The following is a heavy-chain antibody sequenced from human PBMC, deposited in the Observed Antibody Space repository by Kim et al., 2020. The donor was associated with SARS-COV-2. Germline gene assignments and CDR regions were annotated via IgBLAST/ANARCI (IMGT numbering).Heavy chain of an antibody. CDR2: INTNTGNP. D-gene: IGHD3-22*01. Sequence: ASVKVSCKASGYTFTSYAMNWVRQAPGQGLEWMGWINTNTGNPTYAQGFTGRFVFSLDTSVSTAYLQISSLKAEDTAVYYCARATPWDSSGYYEAAAFDIWGQGTMVTVSS. J-gene: IGHJ3*02. V-gene: IGHV7-4-1*02. CDR1: GYTFTSYA. CDR3: ARATPWDSSGYYEAAAFDI.